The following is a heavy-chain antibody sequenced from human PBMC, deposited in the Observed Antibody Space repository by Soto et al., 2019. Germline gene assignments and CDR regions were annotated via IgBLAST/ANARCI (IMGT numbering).Heavy chain of an antibody. V-gene: IGHV4-34*01. CDR1: CGSFSGYY. D-gene: IGHD5-12*01. CDR3: ASAGWLQGGY. Sequence: QVQLQQWGAGLLKPSETLALTCAVYCGSFSGYYWSWIRPPPGKGLEWIWEIHHSGSTNYNPSLKNRVTISVDTAKNQCSLKLSSVTAADTAVYYWASAGWLQGGYGGQVTRVTVSS. CDR2: IHHSGST. J-gene: IGHJ4*02.